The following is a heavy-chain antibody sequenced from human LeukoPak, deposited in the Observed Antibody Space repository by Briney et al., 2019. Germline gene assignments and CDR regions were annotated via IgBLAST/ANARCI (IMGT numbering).Heavy chain of an antibody. J-gene: IGHJ4*02. D-gene: IGHD6-25*01. V-gene: IGHV3-30-3*01. CDR2: ISYDGNER. CDR1: GFTFSSYA. CDR3: ARLASGPPDY. Sequence: GRSLRLSCAASGFTFSSYAMHWVRQAPDKGLEWVAVISYDGNERYYADSVKGRFTISRANSKTTLYLQMNSLRVEDTALYYCARLASGPPDYWGQGTLVTVSS.